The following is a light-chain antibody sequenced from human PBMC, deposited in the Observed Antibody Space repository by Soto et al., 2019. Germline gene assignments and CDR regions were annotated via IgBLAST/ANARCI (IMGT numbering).Light chain of an antibody. V-gene: IGKV3-20*01. CDR2: GAS. CDR1: QSVSSSY. Sequence: EIVLTQSPGTLSLSPGERATLSCRASQSVSSSYLAWYQQKTGQAPRLLIYGASSRATDIPDRFSGSGSGTEFTLTISRLEPEDFAVYYCQQYGSSPPYTFGQATKLEIK. J-gene: IGKJ2*01. CDR3: QQYGSSPPYT.